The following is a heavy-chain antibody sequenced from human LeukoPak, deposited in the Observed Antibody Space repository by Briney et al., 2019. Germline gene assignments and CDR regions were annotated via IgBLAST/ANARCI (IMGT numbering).Heavy chain of an antibody. D-gene: IGHD6-19*01. V-gene: IGHV3-23*01. CDR3: AKDPWLTSEYFQH. Sequence: AGGSLRLSCAASGFTSSSYAMSWVRQAPGKGLEWVSAISGSGGSTYYADSVKGRFTISRDNSKNTLYLQMNSLRADDTAVYYCAKDPWLTSEYFQHWGQGTLVTVSS. CDR2: ISGSGGST. J-gene: IGHJ1*01. CDR1: GFTSSSYA.